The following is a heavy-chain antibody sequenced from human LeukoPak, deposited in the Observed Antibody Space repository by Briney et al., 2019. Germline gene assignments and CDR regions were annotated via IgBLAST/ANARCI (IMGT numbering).Heavy chain of an antibody. J-gene: IGHJ4*02. CDR3: ARGFGFDILTGFEY. D-gene: IGHD3-9*01. V-gene: IGHV3-48*03. Sequence: PGGSLRLSCAAYGFSFSSYEMNWVRQAPGKGLEWVAYMNRRGSTRYYADSVKGRFTISRDNAKNSLYLQMNSLRAEDTAVYYCARGFGFDILTGFEYWGQGTLVTVSS. CDR2: MNRRGSTR. CDR1: GFSFSSYE.